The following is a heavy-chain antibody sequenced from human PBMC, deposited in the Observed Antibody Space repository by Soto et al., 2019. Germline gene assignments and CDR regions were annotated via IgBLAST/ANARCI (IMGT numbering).Heavy chain of an antibody. CDR3: ARDYLATYQRYCSGGTCPIDY. CDR2: ISSRNTI. Sequence: QVQLVESGGGSVKPGGSLRLSCVASGFTFSDYSMSWIRQAAGKGLEWLLYISSRNTIYYAESVKGRFTISRDNAKNSMYLQMNSLTAEDTAVYYCARDYLATYQRYCSGGTCPIDYWGQGTLVTVSS. J-gene: IGHJ4*02. V-gene: IGHV3-11*01. D-gene: IGHD2-15*01. CDR1: GFTFSDYS.